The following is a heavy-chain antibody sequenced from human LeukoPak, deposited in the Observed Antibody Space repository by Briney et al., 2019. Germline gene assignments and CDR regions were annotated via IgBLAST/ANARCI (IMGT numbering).Heavy chain of an antibody. CDR3: AKVHPLIAG. Sequence: GGSLRLSCAASGFAFSSYAMSWVRQAPGKGLEWVAAISGSGGSTYYADSVTGRFTISRDNSKNTLYLQMNSLRAPAPAVYFFAKVHPLIAGWGEGTLATVPS. J-gene: IGHJ4*02. V-gene: IGHV3-23*01. CDR1: GFAFSSYA. CDR2: ISGSGGST.